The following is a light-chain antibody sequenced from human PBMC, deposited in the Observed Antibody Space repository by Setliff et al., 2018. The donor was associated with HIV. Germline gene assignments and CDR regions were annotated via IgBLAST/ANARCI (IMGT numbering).Light chain of an antibody. CDR3: GAYAGSGTLPNWV. CDR1: SSDIGRYNL. CDR2: QAT. Sequence: QSVLTQPASVSGSPGQSITISCTGTSSDIGRYNLVSWYQQYPGKAPKLMIYQATKRPSGVSNRFSGSKSGNTASLTISGLQAEDEADYYCGAYAGSGTLPNWVFGAGTKVTV. J-gene: IGLJ3*02. V-gene: IGLV2-23*02.